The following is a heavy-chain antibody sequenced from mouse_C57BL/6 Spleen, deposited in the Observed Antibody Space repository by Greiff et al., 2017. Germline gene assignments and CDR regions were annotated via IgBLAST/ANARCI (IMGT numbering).Heavy chain of an antibody. J-gene: IGHJ3*01. CDR1: GYTFTDHT. CDR3: ARVGYGYDGAFAD. V-gene: IGHV1-78*01. CDR2: IYTRDGST. Sequence: VQLQQSDAGLVKPGASVKISCKVSGYTFTDHTIHWMKQRPEQGLEWIGYIYTRDGSTKYNEKFKGKATLTAAKSSSTAYMQLNSLTSEDAAGYFCARVGYGYDGAFADWGKGTLVTVSA. D-gene: IGHD2-2*01.